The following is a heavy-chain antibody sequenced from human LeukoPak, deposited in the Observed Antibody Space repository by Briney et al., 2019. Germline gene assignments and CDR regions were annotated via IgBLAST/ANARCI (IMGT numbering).Heavy chain of an antibody. D-gene: IGHD3-3*01. J-gene: IGHJ5*02. CDR2: INTISGGT. V-gene: IGHV1-2*02. Sequence: ASVKVSCKASGYTFTGYYMHWVRQAPGQGLEWMGWINTISGGTNYAQKFQGRVTMTRDTSISTAYMELSRLRSDDTAAYYCARGGSRNYDFWSGYYSRNWFDPWGQGTLVTLSS. CDR3: ARGGSRNYDFWSGYYSRNWFDP. CDR1: GYTFTGYY.